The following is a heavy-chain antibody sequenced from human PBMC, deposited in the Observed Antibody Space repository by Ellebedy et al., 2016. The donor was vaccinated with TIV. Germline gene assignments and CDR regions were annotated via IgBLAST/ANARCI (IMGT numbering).Heavy chain of an antibody. V-gene: IGHV3-23*01. J-gene: IGHJ4*02. CDR1: GFTFSIYA. CDR3: AGGSGSLGGY. D-gene: IGHD3-10*01. CDR2: LSDSGGST. Sequence: GGSLRLSXAASGFTFSIYAMSWVRQALGKGLEWVSTLSDSGGSTYYADSVKGRFTISRDNSKNTLYLQMNSLRAEDTAVYYCAGGSGSLGGYWGQGTLVTVSS.